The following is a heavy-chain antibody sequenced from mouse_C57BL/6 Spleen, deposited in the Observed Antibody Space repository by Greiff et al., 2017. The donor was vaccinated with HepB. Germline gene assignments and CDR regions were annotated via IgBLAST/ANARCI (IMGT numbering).Heavy chain of an antibody. V-gene: IGHV5-6*01. CDR2: ISSGGSYT. D-gene: IGHD1-1*01. CDR1: GFTFSSYG. Sequence: EVKLMESGGDLVKPGGSLKLSCAASGFTFSSYGMSWVRQTPDKRLEWVATISSGGSYTYYPDSVKGRCTISRDNAKNTLYLQMSSLKSEDTAMYYCARDTDYYGFAYWGQGTLVTVSA. J-gene: IGHJ3*01. CDR3: ARDTDYYGFAY.